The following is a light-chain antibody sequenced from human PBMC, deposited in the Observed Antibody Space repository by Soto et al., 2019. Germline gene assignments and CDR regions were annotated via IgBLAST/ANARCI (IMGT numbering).Light chain of an antibody. V-gene: IGKV1-5*01. Sequence: DIQMTQSPSTLSASVGDTVTITCRASQSISSWLAWFQQKPAKAPKLLIFDASSLDSGVPSRFSGSGSGTEFTLTISSLQPDDFATYYCQQHSSYSTFGQGTKVDIK. CDR2: DAS. CDR3: QQHSSYST. J-gene: IGKJ1*01. CDR1: QSISSW.